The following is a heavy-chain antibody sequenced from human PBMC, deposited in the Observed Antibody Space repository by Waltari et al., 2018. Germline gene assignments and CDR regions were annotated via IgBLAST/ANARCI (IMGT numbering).Heavy chain of an antibody. J-gene: IGHJ6*03. V-gene: IGHV3-30-3*01. CDR1: GFTFSSYA. Sequence: QVQLVESGGGVVQPGRSLRLSCAASGFTFSSYAMHWVRQAPGKWLEWVAVISYDGSNKYYADSLKGRFTISRDNSKNTLYLQMNSLRAEDTAVYYCARDFRHYYYMDVWGKGTTVTVSS. CDR2: ISYDGSNK. CDR3: ARDFRHYYYMDV.